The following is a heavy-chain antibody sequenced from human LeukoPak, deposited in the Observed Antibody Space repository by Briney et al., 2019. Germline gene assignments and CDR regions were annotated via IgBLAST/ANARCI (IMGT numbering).Heavy chain of an antibody. D-gene: IGHD3-10*01. Sequence: ASVKASCKASGDPITSYGISWVRHAPGRGLEWMGWISAYNGNTNYAQKLQGRVTTTTDTSTSTAYMELRSLRSDDTAVYYCARDRHYYGSGSYYNLFDYWGQGTLVTVSS. CDR2: ISAYNGNT. V-gene: IGHV1-18*01. J-gene: IGHJ4*02. CDR1: GDPITSYG. CDR3: ARDRHYYGSGSYYNLFDY.